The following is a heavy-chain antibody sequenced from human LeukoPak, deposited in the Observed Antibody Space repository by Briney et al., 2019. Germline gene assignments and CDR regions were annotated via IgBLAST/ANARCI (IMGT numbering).Heavy chain of an antibody. Sequence: PGGSLRLSCAASGFTFSSSNMHWVRQAPGKGLEWVSFISGTSTAIYYADSVKGRFTISRDNSKDTLFLQMNSLRAEDTAVYFCAKAGSVGLSGNNWFDPWGQGTLVTVSS. J-gene: IGHJ5*02. CDR2: ISGTSTAI. CDR1: GFTFSSSN. CDR3: AKAGSVGLSGNNWFDP. D-gene: IGHD1-26*01. V-gene: IGHV3-48*01.